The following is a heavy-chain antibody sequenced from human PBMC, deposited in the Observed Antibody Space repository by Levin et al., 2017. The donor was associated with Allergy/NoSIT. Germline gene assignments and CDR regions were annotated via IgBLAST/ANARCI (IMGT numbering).Heavy chain of an antibody. V-gene: IGHV1-2*02. CDR3: ALVRGVHNWFDP. J-gene: IGHJ5*02. Sequence: PGESLKISCKASGYTFTGYYMHWVRQAPGQGLEWMGWINPNSGGTNYAQKFQGRVTMTRDTSISTAYMELSRLRSDDTAVYYCALVRGVHNWFDPWGQGTLVTVSS. D-gene: IGHD3-10*01. CDR1: GYTFTGYY. CDR2: INPNSGGT.